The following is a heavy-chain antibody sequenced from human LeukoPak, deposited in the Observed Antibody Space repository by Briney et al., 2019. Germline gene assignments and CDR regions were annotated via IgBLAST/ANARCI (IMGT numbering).Heavy chain of an antibody. CDR1: GFTFSTYA. J-gene: IGHJ2*01. Sequence: PGGSLRLSCAASGFTFSTYAMSWVRQAPGKGLEWVSSTSGSGGATYYAASVKGRFTISRDNSKNTLYLQMNSLRAEDTAVYYCARVVGAGYFDLWGRGTLVTVSS. CDR3: ARVVGAGYFDL. CDR2: TSGSGGAT. V-gene: IGHV3-23*01. D-gene: IGHD1-26*01.